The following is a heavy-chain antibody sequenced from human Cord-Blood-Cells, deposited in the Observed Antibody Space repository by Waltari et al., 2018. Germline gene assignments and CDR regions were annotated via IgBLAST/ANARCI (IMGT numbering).Heavy chain of an antibody. CDR2: ITHSGST. Sequence: QVQLQQWGAGLLKPSETLSLTCAVYGGSFSGYYWSWIRQPPGKGLEWIGEITHSGSTNYNPSLKGRVTISVDTSKNQFSLKLSSVTAADTAVYYCARGYCSSTSCYTRRGNYFDYWGQGTLVTVSS. J-gene: IGHJ4*02. D-gene: IGHD2-2*02. CDR3: ARGYCSSTSCYTRRGNYFDY. CDR1: GGSFSGYY. V-gene: IGHV4-34*01.